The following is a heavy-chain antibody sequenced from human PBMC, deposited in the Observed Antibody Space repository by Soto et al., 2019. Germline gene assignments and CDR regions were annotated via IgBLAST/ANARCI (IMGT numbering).Heavy chain of an antibody. CDR2: ISGSGGST. D-gene: IGHD3-9*01. CDR1: GFTFSSYA. V-gene: IGHV3-23*01. CDR3: AKVRDVTYYDILTGYSPYDY. Sequence: PGGSLRLSCAASGFTFSSYAMSWVRQAPGKGLEWVSAISGSGGSTYYADSVKGRFTISRDNSKNTLYLQMNSLRAEDTAVYYCAKVRDVTYYDILTGYSPYDYWGEGTLVTVSS. J-gene: IGHJ4*02.